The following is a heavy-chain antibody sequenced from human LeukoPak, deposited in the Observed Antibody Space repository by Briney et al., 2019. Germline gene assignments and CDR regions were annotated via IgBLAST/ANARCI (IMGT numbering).Heavy chain of an antibody. CDR2: VYHTGTT. CDR1: GFSISSGYF. D-gene: IGHD1/OR15-1a*01. V-gene: IGHV4-38-2*02. CDR3: ARQKWEQQGRDYYFNGLDV. J-gene: IGHJ6*02. Sequence: SETLSLTCSVSGFSISSGYFWAWIRQPPGKGLEWIGRVYHTGTTYYDPSLKSRVTISVDTSRNQFSLKLTSVTAADTAVYYCARQKWEQQGRDYYFNGLDVWGPGTTVIVSS.